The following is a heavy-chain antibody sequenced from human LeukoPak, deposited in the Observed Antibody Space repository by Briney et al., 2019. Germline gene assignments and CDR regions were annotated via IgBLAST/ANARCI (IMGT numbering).Heavy chain of an antibody. CDR1: GYTFTSYY. D-gene: IGHD3-22*01. CDR2: INPSGGST. CDR3: ARDKYDSSGYYSIYFDY. V-gene: IGHV1-46*01. Sequence: GASVKVSCKASGYTFTSYYMHWVRQAPGQGLEWMGIINPSGGSTSYAQKFQGRVTMTRDTSTSTVYMELSSLRSEDTAVYYCARDKYDSSGYYSIYFDYWGQGTLVTVSS. J-gene: IGHJ4*02.